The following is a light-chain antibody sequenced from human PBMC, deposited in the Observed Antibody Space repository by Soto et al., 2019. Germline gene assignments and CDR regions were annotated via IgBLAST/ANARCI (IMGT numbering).Light chain of an antibody. Sequence: QSALTHPPSASGSPGQSVTISCTGTSSDVGDYNCVSWYQQHPGKAPKLMIYEVTKRPSGVPDRFSGSKSANTASLTVSGLQAEDEADYYCSSYAGSNTVVFGGGTKLTVL. CDR1: SSDVGDYNC. CDR2: EVT. V-gene: IGLV2-8*01. J-gene: IGLJ2*01. CDR3: SSYAGSNTVV.